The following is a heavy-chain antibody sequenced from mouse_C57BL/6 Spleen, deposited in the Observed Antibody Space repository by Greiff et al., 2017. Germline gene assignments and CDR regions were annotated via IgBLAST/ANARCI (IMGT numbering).Heavy chain of an antibody. J-gene: IGHJ4*01. CDR3: ARRGITTVVATPYAMDY. CDR1: GFTFSDYG. D-gene: IGHD1-1*01. V-gene: IGHV5-17*01. CDR2: ISSGSSTI. Sequence: EVNLVESGGGLVKPGGSLKLSCAASGFTFSDYGMHWVRQAPEKGLEWVAYISSGSSTIYYADTVKGRFTISRDNAKNTLFLQMTSLRSEDTAMYYCARRGITTVVATPYAMDYWGQGTSVTVSS.